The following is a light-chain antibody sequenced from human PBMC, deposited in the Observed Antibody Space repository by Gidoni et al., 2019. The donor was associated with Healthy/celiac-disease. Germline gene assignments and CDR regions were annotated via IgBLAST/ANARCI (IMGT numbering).Light chain of an antibody. CDR3: QQFNSYHNRAIFT. CDR1: QGISSA. CDR2: DAS. V-gene: IGKV1-13*02. Sequence: ATQLTQPPSPLSASVGDRVTITCRASQGISSALAWYQQKPGKDPKTLIYDASSLESGVPSRFSGSGTGRDFALAFSSLQPEDFATYYGQQFNSYHNRAIFTFGPGTKVDIK. J-gene: IGKJ3*01.